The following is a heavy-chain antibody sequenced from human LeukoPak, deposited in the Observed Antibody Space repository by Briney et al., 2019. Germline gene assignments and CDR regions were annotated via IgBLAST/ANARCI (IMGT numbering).Heavy chain of an antibody. CDR2: IYSSGST. J-gene: IGHJ3*02. CDR3: ARDSYYYDSSGFQLDI. D-gene: IGHD3-22*01. V-gene: IGHV4-4*07. Sequence: SETLSLTYTVSGGSISSYYWNWIRQPAGKGLEWIGRIYSSGSTNYNPSLKSRVTMSVDTSKNQFSLKLSSVTAADTAVYYCARDSYYYDSSGFQLDIWGQGTMVTVSS. CDR1: GGSISSYY.